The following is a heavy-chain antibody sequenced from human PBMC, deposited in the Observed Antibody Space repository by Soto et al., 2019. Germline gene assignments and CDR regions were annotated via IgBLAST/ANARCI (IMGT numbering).Heavy chain of an antibody. CDR2: ISYDGSNK. CDR1: GFTFSSYA. V-gene: IGHV3-30-3*01. Sequence: QVQLVESGGGVVQPRRSLRLSCAASGFTFSSYAMHWVRQAPGKGLEWVAVISYDGSNKYYADSVKGRFTISRDNSKNTLYLQMNSLRAEDTAVYYCAIPPPYCSRGSCYYYFDYWGQGTLVTVSS. CDR3: AIPPPYCSRGSCYYYFDY. D-gene: IGHD2-15*01. J-gene: IGHJ4*02.